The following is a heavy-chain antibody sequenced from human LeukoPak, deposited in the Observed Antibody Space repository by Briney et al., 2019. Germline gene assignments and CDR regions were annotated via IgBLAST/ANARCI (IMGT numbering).Heavy chain of an antibody. CDR1: GYTFTSYY. J-gene: IGHJ6*02. CDR3: ARVPNETSSSWYEGLFSTGYYYYYGMDV. CDR2: INPSGGST. D-gene: IGHD6-13*01. V-gene: IGHV1-46*01. Sequence: ASVKVSCKASGYTFTSYYMHWVRQAPGQGLEWMGIINPSGGSTSYAQKFQGRVTMTRDTSTSTVYMELSSLRSEDTAVYYCARVPNETSSSWYEGLFSTGYYYYYGMDVWGQGTTVTVSS.